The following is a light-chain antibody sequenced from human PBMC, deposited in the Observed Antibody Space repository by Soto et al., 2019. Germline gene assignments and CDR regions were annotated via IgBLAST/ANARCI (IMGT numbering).Light chain of an antibody. CDR2: GNS. Sequence: QPVLTQPPSVSGAPGQRVTISCTGNSSNIGAGYDVHWYQQLPGTAPKLLIYGNSNRPSGVPDRFSGSKSGTSASLAITGLQAEDEADYYCQSYDSSLSVHVVFGGGTKLTVL. J-gene: IGLJ2*01. CDR1: SSNIGAGYD. V-gene: IGLV1-40*01. CDR3: QSYDSSLSVHVV.